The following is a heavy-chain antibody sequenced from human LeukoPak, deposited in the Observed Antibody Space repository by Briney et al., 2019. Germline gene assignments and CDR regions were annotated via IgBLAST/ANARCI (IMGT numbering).Heavy chain of an antibody. D-gene: IGHD6-19*01. V-gene: IGHV4-4*07. CDR3: ARGPRYSSTNWFDP. CDR1: GGSISTYS. CDR2: IFASGTT. Sequence: SETLSLTCTVSGGSISTYSWNWIRQPAGKGLEWIGRIFASGTTKYNPSLKSRVTISVDTSKNQFSLKLSSVTAADTAVYYCARGPRYSSTNWFDPWGQGTLVTVSS. J-gene: IGHJ5*02.